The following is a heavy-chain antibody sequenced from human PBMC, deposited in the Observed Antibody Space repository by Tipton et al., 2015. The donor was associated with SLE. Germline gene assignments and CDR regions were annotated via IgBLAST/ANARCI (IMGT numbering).Heavy chain of an antibody. CDR3: ARERTTVTN. J-gene: IGHJ4*02. V-gene: IGHV4-59*04. CDR2: IYHSGST. Sequence: TLSLTCTVSGGSISSHYWSWIRQPPGKGLEWIGSIYHSGSTYYRPSLKSRVTISVDTSKNQFSLNLTSVTAADTAVYYCARERTTVTNWGQGTLVTVSS. CDR1: GGSISSHY. D-gene: IGHD4-17*01.